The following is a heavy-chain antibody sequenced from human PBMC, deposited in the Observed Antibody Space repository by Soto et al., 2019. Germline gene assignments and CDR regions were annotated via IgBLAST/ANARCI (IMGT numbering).Heavy chain of an antibody. D-gene: IGHD2-15*01. Sequence: GESLKISCKGSGYSFTSYWISWVRQMPGKGLEWMGRIDPSDSYTNYSPSFQGHVTISADKSISTAYLQWSSLKASDTAMYYCARPSANHLRGGRSHGLDVWGQGTTVTVSS. CDR1: GYSFTSYW. J-gene: IGHJ6*02. CDR2: IDPSDSYT. V-gene: IGHV5-10-1*01. CDR3: ARPSANHLRGGRSHGLDV.